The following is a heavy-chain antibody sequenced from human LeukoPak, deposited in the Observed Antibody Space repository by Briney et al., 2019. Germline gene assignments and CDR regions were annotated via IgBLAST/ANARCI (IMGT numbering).Heavy chain of an antibody. D-gene: IGHD4-11*01. J-gene: IGHJ6*03. CDR2: ISSSSSTI. Sequence: PGGSLRLSCAASGFTFSSYNMNWVRQAPGKGLEWVSYISSSSSTIYYADSVKGRFTISRDNAKNSLCLQMNSLRAEDTAVYYCARAPTYRGYMGVWGKGTTVTVSS. CDR1: GFTFSSYN. CDR3: ARAPTYRGYMGV. V-gene: IGHV3-48*01.